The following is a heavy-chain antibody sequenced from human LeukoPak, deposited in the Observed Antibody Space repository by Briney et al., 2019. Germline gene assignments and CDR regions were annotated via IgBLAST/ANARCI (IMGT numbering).Heavy chain of an antibody. CDR1: GFTFSDYG. CDR2: ISFGGKIE. J-gene: IGHJ4*01. Sequence: PGRSLRLSCRGSGFTFSDYGIQWVRQVPGKGLEWVAVISFGGKIETYADSVKGRFTISKDFSTNTLYLDMNTVRPDDTAVYYCALYGAYFAFWGHGTMVTVSS. CDR3: ALYGAYFAF. D-gene: IGHD4-17*01. V-gene: IGHV3-30*03.